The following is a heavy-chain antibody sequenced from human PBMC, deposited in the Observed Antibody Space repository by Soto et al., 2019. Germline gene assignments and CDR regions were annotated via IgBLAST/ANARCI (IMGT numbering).Heavy chain of an antibody. V-gene: IGHV5-10-1*01. CDR2: INPSDSNT. D-gene: IGHD4-4*01. Sequence: PGESLKISCQGSGYSFGDYLITWVRQKPGKGLEYMGKINPSDSNTNYSPSFQGHVTISADKSISTAYLQWSSLETSDTAMYYCARLGHDYSNSGLDVWGQGTTVTVSS. J-gene: IGHJ6*02. CDR1: GYSFGDYL. CDR3: ARLGHDYSNSGLDV.